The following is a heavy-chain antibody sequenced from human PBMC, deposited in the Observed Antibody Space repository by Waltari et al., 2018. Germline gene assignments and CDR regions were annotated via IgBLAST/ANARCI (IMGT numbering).Heavy chain of an antibody. CDR2: IVVGSGNT. D-gene: IGHD3-3*01. CDR1: GFTFSSSA. Sequence: QMQLVQSGPEVKKPGTSVKVSCKAAGFTFSSSAVQWVRQARGQRLEWIGWIVVGSGNTNDAQKFQERVTITRDMSTRTAYMVLSSLRSDDTAVYYCAAAPVGGYWGQGTLVTVSS. V-gene: IGHV1-58*01. CDR3: AAAPVGGY. J-gene: IGHJ4*02.